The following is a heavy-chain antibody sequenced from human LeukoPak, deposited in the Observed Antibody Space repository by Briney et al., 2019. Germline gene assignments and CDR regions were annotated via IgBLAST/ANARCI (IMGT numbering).Heavy chain of an antibody. CDR3: ARAANWHDDDWFDP. D-gene: IGHD1-1*01. J-gene: IGHJ5*02. CDR1: GYTFTGYY. CDR2: INPNSGGT. Sequence: ASVKVSCKASGYTFTGYYMHWVRQAPGQGLEWMGWINPNSGGTNYAQKFQGRVTMTRDTSTSTAYMELSSLRSEDTAVYYCARAANWHDDDWFDPWGQGTLVTVSS. V-gene: IGHV1-2*02.